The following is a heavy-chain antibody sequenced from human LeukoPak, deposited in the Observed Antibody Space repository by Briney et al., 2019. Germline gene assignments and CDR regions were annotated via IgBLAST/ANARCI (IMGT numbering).Heavy chain of an antibody. CDR2: IYYSGST. Sequence: PSETLSLTCTVSGDSISSGGYYWRWLRQHPGKGLEWIGYIYYSGSTYYNPSLKSRVTISVDTSKNQFSLKLSSVTAADTAVYYCARDRRGVNDYWGQGTLVTVSS. CDR3: ARDRRGVNDY. J-gene: IGHJ4*02. V-gene: IGHV4-31*03. CDR1: GDSISSGGYY. D-gene: IGHD3-10*01.